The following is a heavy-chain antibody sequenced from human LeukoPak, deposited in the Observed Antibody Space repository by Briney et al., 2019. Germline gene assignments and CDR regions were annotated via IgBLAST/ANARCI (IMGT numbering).Heavy chain of an antibody. D-gene: IGHD3-22*01. J-gene: IGHJ4*02. CDR1: GGSFSGYY. V-gene: IGHV4-34*01. Sequence: SETLSLTCAVYGGSFSGYYRSWIRQPPGKGREWIGEINHSGSTNYNPSLKSRVAISVDTSKNQYSLKLSSVNAADTAVYYCASFRYYDSSGYRYWGQGTLVTVSS. CDR3: ASFRYYDSSGYRY. CDR2: INHSGST.